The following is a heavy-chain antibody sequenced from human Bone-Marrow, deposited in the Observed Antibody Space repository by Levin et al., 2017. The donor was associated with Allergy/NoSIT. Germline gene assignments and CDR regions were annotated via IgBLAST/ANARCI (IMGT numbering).Heavy chain of an antibody. D-gene: IGHD3-10*01. Sequence: GGSLRLSCAASGFTFSSYWMSWVRQAPGKGLEWVANIKQDGSEKYYVDSVKGRFTISRDNAKNSLYLQMNSLRAEDTAVYYCAREAMVPHYYYYYGMDGWGQGTTVTVSS. J-gene: IGHJ6*02. V-gene: IGHV3-7*01. CDR3: AREAMVPHYYYYYGMDG. CDR1: GFTFSSYW. CDR2: IKQDGSEK.